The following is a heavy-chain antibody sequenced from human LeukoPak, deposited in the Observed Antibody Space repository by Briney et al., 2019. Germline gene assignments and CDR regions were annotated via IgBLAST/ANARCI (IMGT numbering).Heavy chain of an antibody. CDR1: GIXFXNYA. V-gene: IGHV3-23*01. Sequence: GGSXXXSXVXXGIXFXNYAVSWVRQAPEKGLDWVSVISGSAHKIRYADSVKGRFTISRDNSENIVYLQMNNLRVEDTAVYYCAGRPTGYSSGYIHWGQGTLVTVSS. D-gene: IGHD5-18*01. CDR3: AGRPTGYSSGYIH. J-gene: IGHJ4*02. CDR2: ISGSAHKI.